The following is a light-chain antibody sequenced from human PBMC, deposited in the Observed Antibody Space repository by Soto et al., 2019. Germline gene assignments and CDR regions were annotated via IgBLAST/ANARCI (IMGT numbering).Light chain of an antibody. V-gene: IGKV1-12*01. CDR1: QGISSW. CDR3: KQANSFPLT. CDR2: AAS. J-gene: IGKJ4*01. Sequence: DIQMTQSPSSVSASVGDSLTTTSGPSQGISSWLAWYQQKPGKAPKLLIYAASSLQSGVPSRFSGSGSGTDFTLTISSLQTEDFATYYCKQANSFPLTFGGGTKVDIK.